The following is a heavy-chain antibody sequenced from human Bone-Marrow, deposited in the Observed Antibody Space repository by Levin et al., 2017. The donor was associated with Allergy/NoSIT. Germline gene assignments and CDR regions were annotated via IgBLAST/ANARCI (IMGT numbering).Heavy chain of an antibody. J-gene: IGHJ3*02. CDR2: INPTDGHT. D-gene: IGHD5-18*01. V-gene: IGHV1-46*03. CDR1: GYTLTDYY. Sequence: VASVKVSCKASGYTLTDYYVHWMRQAPGQGLDWMGIINPTDGHTTYAQTFQGRVTMTRDTSTSTVYMELRTLRSEDTAVYFCTRARGYITPFDIWGQGTMVIVSS. CDR3: TRARGYITPFDI.